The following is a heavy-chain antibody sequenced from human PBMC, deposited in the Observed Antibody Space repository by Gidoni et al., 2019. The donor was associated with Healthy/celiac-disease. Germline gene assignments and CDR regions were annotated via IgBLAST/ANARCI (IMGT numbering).Heavy chain of an antibody. CDR3: ARGALLLDAFDI. J-gene: IGHJ3*02. D-gene: IGHD2-21*01. V-gene: IGHV3-7*01. CDR1: GFTFSGSW. Sequence: EVQLVESGGGLVQPGGSLRLSCAASGFTFSGSWMSWVRQAPGRGLEWVANIKQDGSEKYYVDSVKGRCTISRDNAKNSLYLQMNSLRAEDTAVYYCARGALLLDAFDIWGQGTMVTVSS. CDR2: IKQDGSEK.